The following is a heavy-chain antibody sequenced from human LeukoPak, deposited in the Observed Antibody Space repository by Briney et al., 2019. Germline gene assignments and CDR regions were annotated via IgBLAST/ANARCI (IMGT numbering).Heavy chain of an antibody. J-gene: IGHJ4*02. V-gene: IGHV4-59*01. CDR3: ASSPIYYDVVTGFDY. Sequence: PSETLSLTCTVSGGSIRSFYWSWLRQPPGRGLEWIGYVFYSGSTNYNPSLKSRVTISVDTSKNQFSLKLTSVTAADTAVYYCASSPIYYDVVTGFDYWGQGTLVTVSS. CDR1: GGSIRSFY. CDR2: VFYSGST. D-gene: IGHD3-9*01.